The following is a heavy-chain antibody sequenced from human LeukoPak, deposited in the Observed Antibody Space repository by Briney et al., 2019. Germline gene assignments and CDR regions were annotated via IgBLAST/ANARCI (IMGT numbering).Heavy chain of an antibody. J-gene: IGHJ4*02. D-gene: IGHD6-13*01. CDR3: ARDGFGAAAGRPFDY. Sequence: PSETLSLTCTVSGGSISSGSYYWSWIRQPAGKGLEWIGRIYTSGSTNYNPSLKSRVTISVDTSKNQFSLRLSSVTAADTAVYYCARDGFGAAAGRPFDYWGQGTLVTVSS. V-gene: IGHV4-61*02. CDR1: GGSISSGSYY. CDR2: IYTSGST.